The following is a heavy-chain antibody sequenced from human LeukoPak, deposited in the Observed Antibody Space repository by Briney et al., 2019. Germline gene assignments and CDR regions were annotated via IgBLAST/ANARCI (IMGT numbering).Heavy chain of an antibody. D-gene: IGHD6-6*01. CDR3: ARWSGSVTARNYYYYMDV. V-gene: IGHV4-61*02. Sequence: SSQTLSLTCTVSGGSVRRGNYYWTWIRQPAGSGLEWIGRIYTSGTTDYNPSLRTRVTISVDASRNQFSLNLSSVTAADTAVYYCARWSGSVTARNYYYYMDVWGEGTTVTVSS. CDR2: IYTSGTT. CDR1: GGSVRRGNYY. J-gene: IGHJ6*03.